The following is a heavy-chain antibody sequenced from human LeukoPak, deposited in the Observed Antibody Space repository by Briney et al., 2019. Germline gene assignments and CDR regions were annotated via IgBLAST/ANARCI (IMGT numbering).Heavy chain of an antibody. CDR3: ARGAAAGTYGY. J-gene: IGHJ4*02. CDR2: INWNGGRT. V-gene: IGHV3-20*04. CDR1: GFTFDDYG. D-gene: IGHD6-13*01. Sequence: GGSLRLSCAASGFTFDDYGMSWVRQAPGKGLEWVSGINWNGGRTGYADSVKGRLTISRDNAKNSLYLQMNSLRAEDTALYYCARGAAAGTYGYWGQGTLVTVSS.